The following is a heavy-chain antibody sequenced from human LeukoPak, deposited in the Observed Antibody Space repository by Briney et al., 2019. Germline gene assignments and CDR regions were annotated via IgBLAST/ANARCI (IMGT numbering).Heavy chain of an antibody. D-gene: IGHD5-18*01. Sequence: PSETLSLTCAVYGGSFSGYYWSWIRQPPGKGLEWIGEINHSGSTNYNPSLKSRVTISVDTSKNQFSLKLSSVTAADTAVYYCARRYSYGSPFDYWGQGTLVTVSS. CDR3: ARRYSYGSPFDY. CDR1: GGSFSGYY. CDR2: INHSGST. V-gene: IGHV4-34*01. J-gene: IGHJ4*02.